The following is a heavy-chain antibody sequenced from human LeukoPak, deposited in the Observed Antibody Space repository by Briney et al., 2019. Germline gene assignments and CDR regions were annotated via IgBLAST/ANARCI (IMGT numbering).Heavy chain of an antibody. D-gene: IGHD3-3*01. V-gene: IGHV1-2*06. CDR1: GYTFTSYY. CDR2: INPNSGGT. J-gene: IGHJ1*01. Sequence: ASVKVSCKASGYTFTSYYMHWVRQAPGQGLEWMGRINPNSGGTNYAQKFQGRVTMTRDTSISTAYMELSRLRSDDTAVYYCARAQSTTIFGVVIISDTFQHWGQGTLVTVSS. CDR3: ARAQSTTIFGVVIISDTFQH.